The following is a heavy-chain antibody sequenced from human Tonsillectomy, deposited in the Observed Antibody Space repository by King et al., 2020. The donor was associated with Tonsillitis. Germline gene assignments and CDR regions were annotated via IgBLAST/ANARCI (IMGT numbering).Heavy chain of an antibody. Sequence: VQLVQSGGGLVKPGRSLRLSCTASGFTFGDYAMNWFRQAPGKGLEWVGFIRSKVYGGTTEYAASVKGRFTISRDDSKSIAYLQMNSLKTEDTAVYYCTRAVYSGYDSDYWGQGTLVTVSS. D-gene: IGHD5-12*01. CDR2: IRSKVYGGTT. J-gene: IGHJ4*02. V-gene: IGHV3-49*05. CDR3: TRAVYSGYDSDY. CDR1: GFTFGDYA.